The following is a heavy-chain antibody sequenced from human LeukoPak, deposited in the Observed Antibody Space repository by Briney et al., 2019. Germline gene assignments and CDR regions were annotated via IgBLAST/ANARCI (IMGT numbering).Heavy chain of an antibody. V-gene: IGHV3-30-3*01. Sequence: RRSLNLFWAASGFHFSSYAMQWVRQAPGKGLGWVAVISYDGSNKYYADSVKGRFTISRDNSKNTLYLQMNSLRAEDTAVYYCARDIVVVVAATPFSNWFDPWGQGTLVTVSS. J-gene: IGHJ5*02. CDR1: GFHFSSYA. CDR2: ISYDGSNK. D-gene: IGHD2-15*01. CDR3: ARDIVVVVAATPFSNWFDP.